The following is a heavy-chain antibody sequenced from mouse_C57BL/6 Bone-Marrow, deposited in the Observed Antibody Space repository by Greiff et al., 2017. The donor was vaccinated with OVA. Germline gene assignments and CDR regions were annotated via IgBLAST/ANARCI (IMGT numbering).Heavy chain of an antibody. J-gene: IGHJ3*01. CDR3: ARDDGYYPFAY. V-gene: IGHV1-81*01. Sequence: LQESGAELARPGASVKLSCKASGYTFTSYGISWVKQRTGQGLEWIGEIYPRSGNTYYNEKFKGKATLTADKSSSTAYMELRRLTSEDSAVYFCARDDGYYPFAYWGQGTLVTVSA. CDR1: GYTFTSYG. CDR2: IYPRSGNT. D-gene: IGHD2-3*01.